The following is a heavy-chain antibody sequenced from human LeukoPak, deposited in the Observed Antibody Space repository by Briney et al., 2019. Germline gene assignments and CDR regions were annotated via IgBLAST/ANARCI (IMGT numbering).Heavy chain of an antibody. CDR3: ARIMVRGVMSFDI. V-gene: IGHV1-8*02. Sequence: ASVKVSCKASGYTFTGYYMHWVRQAPGQGLEWMGWMNPNSGNTGYAQKFQGRVTMTRNTSISTAYMELSSLRSEDTAVYYCARIMVRGVMSFDIWGQGTMVTVSS. D-gene: IGHD3-10*01. CDR1: GYTFTGYY. J-gene: IGHJ3*02. CDR2: MNPNSGNT.